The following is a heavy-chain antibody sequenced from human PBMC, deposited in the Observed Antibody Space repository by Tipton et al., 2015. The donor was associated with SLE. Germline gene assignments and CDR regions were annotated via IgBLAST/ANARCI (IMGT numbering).Heavy chain of an antibody. CDR2: IYYSGSI. CDR3: ARSEVVVAATGDYFDY. D-gene: IGHD2-15*01. CDR1: GGSISSGGYY. J-gene: IGHJ4*02. Sequence: TLSLTCTVSGGSISSGGYYWSWIRQHPGKGLEWIGYIYYSGSIYYNPSLKSRVTLSVDTSENQFSLNLSSVTAADTAVYYCARSEVVVAATGDYFDYWGQGTLVTVSS. V-gene: IGHV4-31*03.